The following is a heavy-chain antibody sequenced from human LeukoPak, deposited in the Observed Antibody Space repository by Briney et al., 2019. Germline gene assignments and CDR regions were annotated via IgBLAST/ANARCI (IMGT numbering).Heavy chain of an antibody. V-gene: IGHV3-21*01. J-gene: IGHJ4*02. Sequence: GGSLRLSCAASGFTFSSYSMNWVRQAPGKGLEWVSSIGSSGRSIYYADSVKGRFTISRDNAKNSLYLQMNSLRAEDTAVYFCARERTGEAFDYWGQGTLVTVSS. CDR3: ARERTGEAFDY. CDR1: GFTFSSYS. D-gene: IGHD7-27*01. CDR2: IGSSGRSI.